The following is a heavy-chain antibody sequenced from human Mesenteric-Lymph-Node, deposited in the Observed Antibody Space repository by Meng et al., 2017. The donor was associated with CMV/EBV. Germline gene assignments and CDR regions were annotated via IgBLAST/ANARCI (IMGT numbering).Heavy chain of an antibody. J-gene: IGHJ4*02. V-gene: IGHV3-23*01. CDR2: ISGSGGST. CDR1: GFTFNSYT. Sequence: GGSLRLSCAASGFTFNSYTMTWVRQAPGKGLEWVSVISGSGGSTYYADSVKGRFTISRDNSKKMLYLQMNSLRAEDTAVYYCAKSNYYDSSGYYYPFDYWGQGTLVTV. D-gene: IGHD3-22*01. CDR3: AKSNYYDSSGYYYPFDY.